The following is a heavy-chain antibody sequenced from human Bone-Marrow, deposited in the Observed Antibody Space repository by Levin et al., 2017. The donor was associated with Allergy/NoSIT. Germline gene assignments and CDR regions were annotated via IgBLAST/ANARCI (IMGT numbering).Heavy chain of an antibody. D-gene: IGHD3-22*01. CDR2: ISSSSSYI. V-gene: IGHV3-21*01. J-gene: IGHJ4*02. CDR1: GFTFSSYS. CDR3: ARDIIHDSSGPEYYFDY. Sequence: SGGSLRLSCAASGFTFSSYSMNWVRQAPWKGLEWVSSISSSSSYIYYADSVKGRFTISRDNAKNSLYLQMNSLRAEDTAVYYCARDIIHDSSGPEYYFDYWGQGTLVTVSS.